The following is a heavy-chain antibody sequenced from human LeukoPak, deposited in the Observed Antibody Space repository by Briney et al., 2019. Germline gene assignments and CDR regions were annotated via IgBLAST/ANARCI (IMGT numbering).Heavy chain of an antibody. V-gene: IGHV4-39*07. CDR2: IFYSGST. CDR1: GGSISTSNYY. CDR3: AKSNGSGLVDI. Sequence: SETLSLTCTVSGGSISTSNYYWSWIRQPPGKGLEWIGNIFYSGSTYYSPSLKSRVTISLDTSGNQFSLKLTSVTAADTAVYYCAKSNGSGLVDIWGQGTMVTVSS. D-gene: IGHD3-10*01. J-gene: IGHJ3*02.